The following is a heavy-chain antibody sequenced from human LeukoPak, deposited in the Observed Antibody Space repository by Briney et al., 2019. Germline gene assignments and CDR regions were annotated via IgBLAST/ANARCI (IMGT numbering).Heavy chain of an antibody. D-gene: IGHD7-27*01. CDR2: LSTNTGKT. CDR1: GYSFSTFD. Sequence: ASVKVSCKASGYSFSTFDINWVRQAPGQGLERVGWLSTNTGKTGNAQKFQDRVTITGNSSISTVDMELSRLTSDDTAVYYCARGPLTGEHYHYYMDVWGKGTTVTVSS. V-gene: IGHV1-8*03. CDR3: ARGPLTGEHYHYYMDV. J-gene: IGHJ6*03.